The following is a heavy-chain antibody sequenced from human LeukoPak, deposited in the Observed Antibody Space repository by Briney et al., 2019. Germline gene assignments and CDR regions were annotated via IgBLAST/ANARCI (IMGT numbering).Heavy chain of an antibody. D-gene: IGHD5-12*01. CDR1: GYIFTSYW. CDR3: ARRLYSGDEAYDY. V-gene: IGHV5-10-1*01. J-gene: IGHJ4*02. Sequence: PGESLQISCKGSGYIFTSYWINWVRQTPGKGLEWMGRIDPSDSYTKYSPSFQIHVTISADKSISTAYLQWSSLKASDTAMYYCARRLYSGDEAYDYWGQGTLVTVSS. CDR2: IDPSDSYT.